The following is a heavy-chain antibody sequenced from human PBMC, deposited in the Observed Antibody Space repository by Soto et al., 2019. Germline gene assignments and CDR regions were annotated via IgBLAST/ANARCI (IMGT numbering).Heavy chain of an antibody. CDR2: ISSSSSTI. D-gene: IGHD3-9*01. CDR3: ARVPSYYDIAGMDV. V-gene: IGHV3-48*02. CDR1: GFTFSSYS. Sequence: PGGSLRLSCAASGFTFSSYSMNWVRQAPGKGLEWVSYISSSSSTIYYADSVKGRFTISRDNAKNSLYLQMNSLRDEDTAVYYCARVPSYYDIAGMDVWGQGTTVTVSS. J-gene: IGHJ6*02.